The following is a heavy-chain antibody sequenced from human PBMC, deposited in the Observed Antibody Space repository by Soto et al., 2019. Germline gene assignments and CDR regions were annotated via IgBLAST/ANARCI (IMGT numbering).Heavy chain of an antibody. CDR3: AREGIAAAGTGLSGSSA. J-gene: IGHJ4*02. Sequence: GASVKVSCKASGYTFTSYYMHWVRQAPGQGLEWMGIINPSGGSTSYAQKFQGRVTMTRDTSTSTVYMELSSLRSEDTAVYYCAREGIAAAGTGLSGSSAWGQGTLVTVSS. CDR2: INPSGGST. V-gene: IGHV1-46*03. D-gene: IGHD6-13*01. CDR1: GYTFTSYY.